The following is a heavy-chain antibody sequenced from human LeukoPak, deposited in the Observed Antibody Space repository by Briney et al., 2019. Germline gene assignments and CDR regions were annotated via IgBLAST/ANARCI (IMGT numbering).Heavy chain of an antibody. V-gene: IGHV4-38-2*02. CDR2: IYHSGST. CDR3: ARDPTVVVPAAYYYYGMDV. Sequence: SETLSLTCTVSGGSISNYYWSWIRQPPGKGLEWIGSIYHSGSTYYNPSLKSRVTISVDTSKNQFSLKLSSVTAADTAVYYCARDPTVVVPAAYYYYGMDVWGQGTTVTVSS. D-gene: IGHD2-2*01. CDR1: GGSISNYY. J-gene: IGHJ6*02.